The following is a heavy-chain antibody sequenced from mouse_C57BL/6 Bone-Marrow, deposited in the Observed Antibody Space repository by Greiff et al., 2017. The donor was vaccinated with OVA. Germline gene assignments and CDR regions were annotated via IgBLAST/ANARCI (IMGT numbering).Heavy chain of an antibody. J-gene: IGHJ3*01. CDR1: GYTFTDYY. Sequence: QVQLQQSGPELVKPGASVKISCKASGYTFTDYYINWVKQRPGPGLEWIGWIYPGSGNTKYNEKFKGKATLTVDTSSSTAYMQLSSLTSEDSAVYFCARGGYYSNYEFAYWGQGTLVTVSA. V-gene: IGHV1-84*01. CDR2: IYPGSGNT. D-gene: IGHD2-5*01. CDR3: ARGGYYSNYEFAY.